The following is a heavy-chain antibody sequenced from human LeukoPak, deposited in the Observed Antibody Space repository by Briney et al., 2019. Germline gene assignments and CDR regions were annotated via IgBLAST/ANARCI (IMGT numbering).Heavy chain of an antibody. CDR3: ARGSKSPGSYYFDY. J-gene: IGHJ4*02. V-gene: IGHV3-53*01. CDR2: IYSGGST. D-gene: IGHD4-11*01. Sequence: GGSLRLSCAASGVTASSNYMSWVRQAPGKGLEWVSVIYSGGSTYYADSVKGRFTISRDNSKNTLYLQMNSLRAEDTAVYYCARGSKSPGSYYFDYWGQGTLVTVSS. CDR1: GVTASSNY.